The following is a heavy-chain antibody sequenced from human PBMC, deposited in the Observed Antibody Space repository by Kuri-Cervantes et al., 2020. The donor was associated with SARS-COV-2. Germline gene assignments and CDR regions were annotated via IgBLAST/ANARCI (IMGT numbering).Heavy chain of an antibody. D-gene: IGHD1-1*01. Sequence: GESLKISCAASGFTFSSYGMHWVRQAPGKGLEWVAVIRYDGSNKYYADFVKGRFTISRDNSKNTLYLQMNSLRAEDTAVYYCAREKLAGYYYYYMDVWGKGTTVTVSS. J-gene: IGHJ6*03. V-gene: IGHV3-30*02. CDR1: GFTFSSYG. CDR3: AREKLAGYYYYYMDV. CDR2: IRYDGSNK.